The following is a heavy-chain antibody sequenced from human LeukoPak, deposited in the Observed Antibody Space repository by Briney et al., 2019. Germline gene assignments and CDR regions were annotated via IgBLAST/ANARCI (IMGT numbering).Heavy chain of an antibody. Sequence: SETLSLTCTVSGGSISGYYWSWIRQPPGKGLEWIGCIYYSGNTNYNPSLKSRVTISVDTSKNQFSLKVSSVTAADTAVYYCARGGVRADYWGQGTLVTVSS. D-gene: IGHD4-17*01. CDR3: ARGGVRADY. J-gene: IGHJ4*02. CDR2: IYYSGNT. CDR1: GGSISGYY. V-gene: IGHV4-59*01.